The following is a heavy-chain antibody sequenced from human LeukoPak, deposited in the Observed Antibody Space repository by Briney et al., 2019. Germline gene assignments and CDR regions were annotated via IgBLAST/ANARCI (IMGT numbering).Heavy chain of an antibody. Sequence: PGGSLRLSCAASGFTFDDYAMPWVRQAPGKGLEWVSGISWNSGSIGYADSVKGRFTISRDNAKNSLYLQMNSLRAEDTALYYCAKALQPLIAARPIDYWGQGTLVTVSS. V-gene: IGHV3-9*01. J-gene: IGHJ4*02. CDR2: ISWNSGSI. D-gene: IGHD6-6*01. CDR3: AKALQPLIAARPIDY. CDR1: GFTFDDYA.